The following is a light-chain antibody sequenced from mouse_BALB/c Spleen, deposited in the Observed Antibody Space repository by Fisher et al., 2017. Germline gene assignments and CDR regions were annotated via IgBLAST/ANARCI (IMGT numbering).Light chain of an antibody. CDR1: SSVSY. CDR3: QQRSSYPPT. Sequence: TQSTAIMSASPGEKVTITCSASSSVSYMHWFQQKPGTSPKLWIYSTSNLASGVPARFSGSGSGTSYSLTISRMEAEDAATYYCQQRSSYPPTFGAGTKLELK. V-gene: IGKV4-57*01. CDR2: STS. J-gene: IGKJ5*01.